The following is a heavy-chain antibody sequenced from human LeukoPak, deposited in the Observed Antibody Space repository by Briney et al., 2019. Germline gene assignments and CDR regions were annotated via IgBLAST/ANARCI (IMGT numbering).Heavy chain of an antibody. Sequence: SVKVSCKASGGTFSSYAISWVRQAPGQGLEWMGGIIPIFGTANYAQKFHGRVTITTDESTSTAYMELSSLRSEDTAVYYCARDRLPAAMQGIYYYMDVWGKGTTVTVSS. J-gene: IGHJ6*03. V-gene: IGHV1-69*05. D-gene: IGHD2-2*01. CDR3: ARDRLPAAMQGIYYYMDV. CDR2: IIPIFGTA. CDR1: GGTFSSYA.